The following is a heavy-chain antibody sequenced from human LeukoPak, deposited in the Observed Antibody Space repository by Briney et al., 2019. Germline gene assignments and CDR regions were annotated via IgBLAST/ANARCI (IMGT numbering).Heavy chain of an antibody. J-gene: IGHJ4*02. CDR2: IYTSGST. V-gene: IGHV4-4*07. CDR1: GGSISSYY. CDR3: ARDRGYSYAFDY. Sequence: SETLSLTCTVSGGSISSYYWSWIRQPAGKGLEWIGRIYTSGSTNYNPSLKSRVTISIDTSKNQFSLKLNSVTAADTAVYYCARDRGYSYAFDYWCQGTLVTVSS. D-gene: IGHD5-18*01.